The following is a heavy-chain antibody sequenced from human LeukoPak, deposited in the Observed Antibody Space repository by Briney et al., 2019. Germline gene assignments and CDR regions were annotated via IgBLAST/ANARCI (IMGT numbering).Heavy chain of an antibody. V-gene: IGHV3-48*04. J-gene: IGHJ4*02. D-gene: IGHD3-22*01. CDR2: ISGDTNTI. CDR1: GFTFSTNV. Sequence: PGGSLRLSCAASGFTFSTNVMNWIRQAPGKGLEWVSYISGDTNTIYYADSVKGRFTISRDNAKNSLYLQMNSLRAEDTAIYYCARSSTTYYYDTSSHYWGQGTLVTVSS. CDR3: ARSSTTYYYDTSSHY.